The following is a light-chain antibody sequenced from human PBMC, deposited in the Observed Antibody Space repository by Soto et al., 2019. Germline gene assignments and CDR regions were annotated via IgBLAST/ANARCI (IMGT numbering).Light chain of an antibody. CDR3: SSYTTRSTA. Sequence: QSVLTQPVSVSGSPGQSITISCTGASSDVGSFNYVSWYQQYPGKAPKLILYNVTYRPSGVSNRFSGSKSGNTASLAISGLQTEDEADYSCSSYTTRSTAFGGGTKVTVL. J-gene: IGLJ2*01. CDR1: SSDVGSFNY. V-gene: IGLV2-14*01. CDR2: NVT.